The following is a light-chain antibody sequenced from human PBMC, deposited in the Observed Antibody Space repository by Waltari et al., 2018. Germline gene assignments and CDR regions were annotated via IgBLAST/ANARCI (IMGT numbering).Light chain of an antibody. J-gene: IGLJ2*01. V-gene: IGLV3-25*03. CDR1: ALPNQY. Sequence: SYELTQPPSISVSPGQTATITCSGDALPNQYAYWYRQKAGQAPLLLIYKDNERPSGISDRFSGSTSVTTATLTINAIQAEDEADHYCQSADKSGAYEVFGGGTRVSVL. CDR3: QSADKSGAYEV. CDR2: KDN.